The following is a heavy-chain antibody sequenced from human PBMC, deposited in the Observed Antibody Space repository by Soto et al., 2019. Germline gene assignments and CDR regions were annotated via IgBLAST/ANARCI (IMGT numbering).Heavy chain of an antibody. Sequence: SETLSLTCAVYGVSFSGYYWSWIRQPPGKGLEWIGEINHSGSTNYNPSLKSRVTISVDTSKNQFSLKLSSVTAADTAVYYCARSGPLLRYFDWLLSPRGTMDVWGQGTTVTVSS. CDR3: ARSGPLLRYFDWLLSPRGTMDV. J-gene: IGHJ6*02. V-gene: IGHV4-34*01. CDR2: INHSGST. D-gene: IGHD3-9*01. CDR1: GVSFSGYY.